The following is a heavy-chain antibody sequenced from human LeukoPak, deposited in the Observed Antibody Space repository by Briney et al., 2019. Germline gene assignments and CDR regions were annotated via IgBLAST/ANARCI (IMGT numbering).Heavy chain of an antibody. D-gene: IGHD3-22*01. V-gene: IGHV7-4-1*02. Sequence: EASVKVSCKASGYTFTSYAMNWVRQAPGQGLEWMGWINTNTGNPTYAQGFTGRFVFSLDTSVSTAYLQISSLKAEDTAEYYCARGYYDSSGYYSHWYFDLWGRGTLVTVSS. CDR2: INTNTGNP. J-gene: IGHJ2*01. CDR1: GYTFTSYA. CDR3: ARGYYDSSGYYSHWYFDL.